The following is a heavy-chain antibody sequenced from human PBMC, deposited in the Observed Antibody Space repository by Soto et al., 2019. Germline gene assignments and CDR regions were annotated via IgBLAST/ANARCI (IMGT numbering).Heavy chain of an antibody. Sequence: GESLKISCKASGYTFALYCIGWVRQKPGQGLEWMGVVFPDDSDVRYNPSFRGQVTISADKSINTVYLQWIGLKASDTAMYYCVRRKSWYYFDSWGQRTPVTVSS. D-gene: IGHD6-13*01. CDR2: VFPDDSDV. CDR3: VRRKSWYYFDS. J-gene: IGHJ4*02. CDR1: GYTFALYC. V-gene: IGHV5-51*01.